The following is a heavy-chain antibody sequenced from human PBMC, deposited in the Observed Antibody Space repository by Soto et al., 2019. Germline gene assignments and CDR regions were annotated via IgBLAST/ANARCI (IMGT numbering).Heavy chain of an antibody. CDR3: ARDGGRHSGGIDY. CDR1: GGTLSNNA. J-gene: IGHJ4*02. CDR2: IIPLSATT. D-gene: IGHD1-26*01. V-gene: IGHV1-69*01. Sequence: QVQLVQSGTEVKKPGSSVKVSCKASGGTLSNNAISWVRQAPGQGLEWMGGIIPLSATTNYAQKFQGRVTITADESTSTAYMELSSLRSEDTAVYYCARDGGRHSGGIDYWGQGTLVTVSS.